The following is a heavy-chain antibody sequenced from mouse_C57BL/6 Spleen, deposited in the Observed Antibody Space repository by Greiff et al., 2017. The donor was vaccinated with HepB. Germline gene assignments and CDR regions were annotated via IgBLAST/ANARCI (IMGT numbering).Heavy chain of an antibody. Sequence: QVQLQQPGAELVKPGASVKVSCKASGYTFTSYWMHWVKQRPGQGLEWIGRIHPSDSDTNYNQKFKGKATLTVDKSSSTAYMQLSSLTSEDSAVYYCAIVGNYEIDYAMDYWGQGTSVTVSS. V-gene: IGHV1-74*01. CDR3: AIVGNYEIDYAMDY. J-gene: IGHJ4*01. D-gene: IGHD2-1*01. CDR1: GYTFTSYW. CDR2: IHPSDSDT.